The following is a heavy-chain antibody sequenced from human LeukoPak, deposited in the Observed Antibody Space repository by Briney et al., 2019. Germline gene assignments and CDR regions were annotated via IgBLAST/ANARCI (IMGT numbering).Heavy chain of an antibody. CDR2: IYPGDSDT. Sequence: GESLKISCKVSGYSFICYWIVWVRQMPGKGLEWMGVIYPGDSDTRYSPSFQGQVTISADKSINTAYLQWSSLRASDTGMYFCARRAKDEYADFWGQGTLLTVSS. D-gene: IGHD2-15*01. CDR3: ARRAKDEYADF. J-gene: IGHJ4*02. CDR1: GYSFICYW. V-gene: IGHV5-51*03.